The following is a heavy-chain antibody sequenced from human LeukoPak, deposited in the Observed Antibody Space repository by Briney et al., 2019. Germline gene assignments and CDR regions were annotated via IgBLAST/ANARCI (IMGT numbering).Heavy chain of an antibody. CDR2: INPNSGGT. V-gene: IGHV1-2*02. CDR1: GYTLTGYY. D-gene: IGHD4-17*01. Sequence: GASVKVSCKASGYTLTGYYINWVRQAPGQGLEWMGWINPNSGGTNSAQKFQGRVTMTRDTSISTAYMELSRLRSDDTAVYYCARVPANTATTNFDHWGQGTLVTVSS. J-gene: IGHJ4*02. CDR3: ARVPANTATTNFDH.